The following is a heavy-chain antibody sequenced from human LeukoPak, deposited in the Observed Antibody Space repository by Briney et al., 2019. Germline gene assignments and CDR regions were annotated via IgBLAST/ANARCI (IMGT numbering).Heavy chain of an antibody. CDR1: GFTFSSYW. D-gene: IGHD2-2*01. CDR3: AREREVYCSSTSCPPRSYGMDV. V-gene: IGHV3-7*01. J-gene: IGHJ6*02. CDR2: IKQDGSEK. Sequence: GGSLRLSCAASGFTFSSYWMSWVRQAPGKGLEWVANIKQDGSEKYYVDSVKGRFTISRDNAKNSLYLQMNSLGAEDTAVYYCAREREVYCSSTSCPPRSYGMDVWGQGTTVTVSS.